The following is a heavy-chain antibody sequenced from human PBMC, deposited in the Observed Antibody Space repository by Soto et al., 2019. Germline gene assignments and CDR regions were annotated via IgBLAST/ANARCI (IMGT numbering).Heavy chain of an antibody. CDR2: IWYDGSNK. D-gene: IGHD2-15*01. J-gene: IGHJ6*02. V-gene: IGHV3-33*08. CDR3: ARGDCTGAYCYSWPFNYGVDV. CDR1: GFTFNTYG. Sequence: QVQLVESGGGVVQPGGSARLSCTTSGFTFNTYGMYWVRQAPGKGLEWVAIIWYDGSNKYYGDSVKGRFTISRDNSKNTLYLQMNSLRAEDTALYYCARGDCTGAYCYSWPFNYGVDVWGQGTTVTVSS.